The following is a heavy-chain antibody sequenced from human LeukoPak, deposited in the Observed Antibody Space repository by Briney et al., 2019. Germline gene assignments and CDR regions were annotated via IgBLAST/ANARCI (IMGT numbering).Heavy chain of an antibody. CDR1: GGSFSGYY. CDR3: ARVSGISLYYDSFFDY. J-gene: IGHJ4*02. Sequence: SETLSLTCAVYGGSFSGYYLSWVRQPPGKGLEWIGSIYYSGTTYYNPSLKSRVTISVDTSKNQFSLKLSSVTAADTAVYYCARVSGISLYYDSFFDYWGQGTLVTVSS. CDR2: IYYSGTT. D-gene: IGHD3-22*01. V-gene: IGHV4-34*01.